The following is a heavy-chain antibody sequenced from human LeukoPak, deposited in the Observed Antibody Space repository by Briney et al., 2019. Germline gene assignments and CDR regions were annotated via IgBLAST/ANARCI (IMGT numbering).Heavy chain of an antibody. J-gene: IGHJ4*02. D-gene: IGHD5-24*01. Sequence: PSETLSLTCSVFGGSISSYHWSWIRQPAGKGLEWIGRIYSSGSTNYNPSLKSRVTMSADTSKNQFSLKLSSVTAADTAVYYCARGWLQLPYWGQGTLVTVSS. CDR3: ARGWLQLPY. V-gene: IGHV4-4*07. CDR1: GGSISSYH. CDR2: IYSSGST.